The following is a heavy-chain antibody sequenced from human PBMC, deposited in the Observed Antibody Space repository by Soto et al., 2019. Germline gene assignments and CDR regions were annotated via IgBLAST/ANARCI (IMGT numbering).Heavy chain of an antibody. CDR1: GYTFTSFE. CDR3: ARGGLVYCGADY. J-gene: IGHJ4*02. D-gene: IGHD2-21*01. V-gene: IGHV1-8*01. Sequence: QVQLVQSGAEVKKPGASVKVSCKASGYTFTSFEINWVRQASGQGLEWMGWTNPNSGNTVYAQKFRGRVTMTSNTSILAAYMALSSLRSDDTALYYCARGGLVYCGADYWGQGTLVTVSS. CDR2: TNPNSGNT.